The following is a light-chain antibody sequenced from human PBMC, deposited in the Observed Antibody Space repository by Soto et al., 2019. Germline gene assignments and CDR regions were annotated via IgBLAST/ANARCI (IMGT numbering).Light chain of an antibody. J-gene: IGKJ1*01. CDR3: QQYNIYWT. CDR2: GAS. Sequence: DIQVTPSPFSLSASVVGRVTNTCRARQSISGWLAWYQQRPGKAPKLLIYGASSLETGVPSRFSGNGSWTEFTLTISSLQSDDFASDYCQQYNIYWTFGQGTKVDI. CDR1: QSISGW. V-gene: IGKV1-5*01.